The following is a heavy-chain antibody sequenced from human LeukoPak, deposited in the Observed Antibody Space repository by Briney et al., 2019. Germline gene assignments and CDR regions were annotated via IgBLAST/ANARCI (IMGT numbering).Heavy chain of an antibody. CDR1: GGSFSGYY. Sequence: SETLSLTCAVYGGSFSGYYWSWIRQPPGKGLEWIGEINHSGSTNYNPSLKSRVTISVDRSKNQFSLKLSSVTAADTAVYYCARDGYSYGLYFDLWGRGTLVTVSS. CDR2: INHSGST. J-gene: IGHJ2*01. V-gene: IGHV4-34*01. D-gene: IGHD5-18*01. CDR3: ARDGYSYGLYFDL.